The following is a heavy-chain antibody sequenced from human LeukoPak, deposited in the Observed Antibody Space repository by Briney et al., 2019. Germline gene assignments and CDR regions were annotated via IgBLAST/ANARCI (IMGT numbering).Heavy chain of an antibody. D-gene: IGHD3-3*01. CDR1: GGTSSSHG. Sequence: SVKVSCKPSGGTSSSHGISWVRQAPGQGLEWMGEIIPIFGTTNYAQKFQGRVTITADESTSTAYMDLSSLRPEDTAVYYCARGDLRRVAISGVLPRGHYYMDVWGKGTTVTVSS. J-gene: IGHJ6*03. CDR3: ARGDLRRVAISGVLPRGHYYMDV. V-gene: IGHV1-69*13. CDR2: IIPIFGTT.